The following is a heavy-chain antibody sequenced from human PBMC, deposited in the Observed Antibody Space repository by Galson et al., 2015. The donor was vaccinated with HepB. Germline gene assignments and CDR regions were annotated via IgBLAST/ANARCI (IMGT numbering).Heavy chain of an antibody. CDR1: GFTFSSYS. V-gene: IGHV3-21*01. D-gene: IGHD2-8*01. CDR2: ISSSSSYI. Sequence: SLRLSCAASGFTFSSYSMNWVRQAPGKGLEWVSSISSSSSYIYYADSVKGRFTISRDNAKNSLYLQMNSLRAEDTAVYYCARDIITFGEWSGTKIVLKNWFDPWGQGTLVTVSS. J-gene: IGHJ5*02. CDR3: ARDIITFGEWSGTKIVLKNWFDP.